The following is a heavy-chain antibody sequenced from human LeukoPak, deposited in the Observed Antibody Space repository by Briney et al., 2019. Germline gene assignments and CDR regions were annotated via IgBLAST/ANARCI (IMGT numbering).Heavy chain of an antibody. CDR2: ISSSSSTI. J-gene: IGHJ3*02. V-gene: IGHV3-48*01. CDR3: ARKTGGSLDI. CDR1: GFTFSSYS. Sequence: GGSLRLSCAASGFTFSSYSMNWVRQAPWKGLEWVSYISSSSSTIYYADSVRGRFTISRDNAKNSLYLQMNSLRGEDTAVYYCARKTGGSLDIWGQGTMVTVSS. D-gene: IGHD7-27*01.